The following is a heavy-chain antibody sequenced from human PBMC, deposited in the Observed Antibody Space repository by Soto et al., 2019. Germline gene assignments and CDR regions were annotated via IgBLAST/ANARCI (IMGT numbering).Heavy chain of an antibody. D-gene: IGHD1-26*01. CDR3: ARSLGETTSLFDY. V-gene: IGHV1-46*01. CDR2: INPSSGTT. J-gene: IGHJ4*02. Sequence: QVQLVQSGAEMKQPGASVKLSCQASGYIFIHCFMHWVRQAPGQGLEWMGGINPSSGTTTYAQKFQGRVTVTRDTSTSTVYMELSSLVSGVTAMYYCARSLGETTSLFDYWCQGSLVTVSA. CDR1: GYIFIHCF.